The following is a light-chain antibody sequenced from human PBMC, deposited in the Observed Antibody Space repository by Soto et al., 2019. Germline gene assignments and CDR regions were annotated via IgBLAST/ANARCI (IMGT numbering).Light chain of an antibody. CDR1: SSNIGVNY. V-gene: IGLV1-47*01. J-gene: IGLJ2*01. Sequence: QSVLTRPPSASGTPGQRVTISCSGSSSNIGVNYVYWYQQLPGTAPKLLIYTNNQRPSGVPDRFSGSKSGTSASLAISGLRSEDEADYHCATWDDSLSGVVFGGGTKLTVL. CDR2: TNN. CDR3: ATWDDSLSGVV.